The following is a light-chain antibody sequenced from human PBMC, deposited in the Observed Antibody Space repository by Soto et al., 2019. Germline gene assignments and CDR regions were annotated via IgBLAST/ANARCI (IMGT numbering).Light chain of an antibody. V-gene: IGKV3-15*01. J-gene: IGKJ1*01. CDR3: QQYNKWPPRT. Sequence: ELVMTQSPATLSVSPGERATLSCRASQSVSSNLAWYQQKPGQAPRLLIYGASNRATGIPARFSGSGSGTDFTLTISGLQSEDFAVYYCQQYNKWPPRTFGQGTKVDIK. CDR2: GAS. CDR1: QSVSSN.